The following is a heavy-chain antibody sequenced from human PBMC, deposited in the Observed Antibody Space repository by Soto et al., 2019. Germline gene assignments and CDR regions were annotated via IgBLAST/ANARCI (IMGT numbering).Heavy chain of an antibody. CDR1: GGSISSYY. Sequence: PSETLSLTCTVSGGSISSYYWSWIRQPPGKGLEWIGYIYYSGSTNYNPSLKSRVTISVDTSKNQFSLKLSSVTAADTAVYYCASETVAGTGYYFDYGGQGTLVTVSS. J-gene: IGHJ4*02. CDR3: ASETVAGTGYYFDY. V-gene: IGHV4-59*01. CDR2: IYYSGST. D-gene: IGHD6-19*01.